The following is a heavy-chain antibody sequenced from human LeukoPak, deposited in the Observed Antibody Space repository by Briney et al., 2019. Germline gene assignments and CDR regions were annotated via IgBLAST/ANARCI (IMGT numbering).Heavy chain of an antibody. CDR1: GFTFSSYA. J-gene: IGHJ4*02. CDR2: ISGSGGST. CDR3: AKDNGFGELFDYYFDY. Sequence: PGGSLRLSCAASGFTFSSYAMSWVRQAPGKGLEWVSAISGSGGSTYYADSVKDRFTISRDNSKNTLYLQMNSLRAEDTAVYYCAKDNGFGELFDYYFDYWGQGTLVTVSS. V-gene: IGHV3-23*01. D-gene: IGHD3-10*01.